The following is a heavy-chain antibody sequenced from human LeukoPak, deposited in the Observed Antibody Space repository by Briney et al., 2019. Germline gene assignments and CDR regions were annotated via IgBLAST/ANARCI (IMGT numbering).Heavy chain of an antibody. CDR1: GFSFRVYD. J-gene: IGHJ4*02. D-gene: IGHD3-22*01. Sequence: PGGSLRLSCSASGFSFRVYDMNWIRQAPGKGLEWVSYIRSDGSTIYDAASVRGRFSTSRNNAAQSLFLQMNSLRVDDTAVYYCAREGRGYYGDFDFWGQGTLVTVSS. CDR3: AREGRGYYGDFDF. V-gene: IGHV3-11*01. CDR2: IRSDGSTI.